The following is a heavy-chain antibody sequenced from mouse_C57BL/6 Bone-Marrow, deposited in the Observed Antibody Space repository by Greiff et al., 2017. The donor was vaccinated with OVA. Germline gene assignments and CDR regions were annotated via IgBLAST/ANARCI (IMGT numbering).Heavy chain of an antibody. D-gene: IGHD2-3*01. J-gene: IGHJ1*03. CDR3: ARCDGYYGYFDD. V-gene: IGHV14-3*01. CDR2: IDPANGNT. CDR1: GFNIKNTY. Sequence: VQLKESVAELVRPGASVKLSCTASGFNIKNTYMHWVKQRPEQGLEWIGRIDPANGNTKYAPKFQGKATITADTYSNTAYLQLSSLTSEDAAIYYCARCDGYYGYFDDWGTGTTVTVSS.